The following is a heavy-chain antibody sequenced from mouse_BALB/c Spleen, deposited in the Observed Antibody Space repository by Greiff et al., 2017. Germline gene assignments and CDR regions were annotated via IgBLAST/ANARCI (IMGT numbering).Heavy chain of an antibody. CDR1: GFTFSSYA. CDR2: ISSGGST. V-gene: IGHV5-6-5*01. D-gene: IGHD2-3*01. Sequence: EVMLVESGGGLVKPGGSLKLSCAASGFTFSSYAMSWVRQTPEKRLEWVASISSGGSTYYPDSVKGRFTISRDNARNILYLQMSSLRSEDTAMYYCARHLYDGYYRFAYWGQGTLVTVSA. J-gene: IGHJ3*01. CDR3: ARHLYDGYYRFAY.